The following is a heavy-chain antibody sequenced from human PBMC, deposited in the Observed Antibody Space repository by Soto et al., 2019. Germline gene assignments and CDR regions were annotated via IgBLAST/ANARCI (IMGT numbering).Heavy chain of an antibody. CDR3: TRGTKGPGHYGPGSQDWFDP. CDR2: IIPVTETP. J-gene: IGHJ5*02. V-gene: IGHV1-69*06. Sequence: QVQLVQSGAEVKKSGSSVKVSCKASGGTFISHAINWVRQVPGQGLEWMGVIIPVTETPNYAQKFQGRVTISADKSTTTVYMELISLRSEDTAVYYCTRGTKGPGHYGPGSQDWFDPWGQVTLVTVSS. D-gene: IGHD3-10*01. CDR1: GGTFISHA.